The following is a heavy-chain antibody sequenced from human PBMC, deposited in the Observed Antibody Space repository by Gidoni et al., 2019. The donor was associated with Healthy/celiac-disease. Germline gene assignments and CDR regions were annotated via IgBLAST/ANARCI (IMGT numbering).Heavy chain of an antibody. J-gene: IGHJ6*02. CDR2: ISSSSSYI. CDR1: GFTFSSYS. Sequence: EVHLVESGGGLVKPGGSLRLSCAACGFTFSSYSLHWVRQGPGKGLEWFSSISSSSSYIYYADSVKGRFTISRDNAKNSLYLQMNSLRAEDTAVYYCARDRSAAAGLGYYYYGMDVWGQGTTVTVSS. CDR3: ARDRSAAAGLGYYYYGMDV. V-gene: IGHV3-21*01. D-gene: IGHD6-13*01.